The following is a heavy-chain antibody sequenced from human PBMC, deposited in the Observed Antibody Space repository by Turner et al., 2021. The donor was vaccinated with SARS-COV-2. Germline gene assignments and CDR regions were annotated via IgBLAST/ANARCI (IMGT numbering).Heavy chain of an antibody. CDR2: IYGGGST. V-gene: IGHV3-53*01. Sequence: EVQLVEYGGGFIQPVGSLRLSCAASGFTVSSNYISWVRHAPGKGLEWVSVIYGGGSTYYADSVKGRFTISRDNSKNTLYRQMNSLRAEDTAVYYCARVGSYGRRDVDYWGQGTLVTVS. CDR1: GFTVSSNY. J-gene: IGHJ4*02. CDR3: ARVGSYGRRDVDY. D-gene: IGHD5-18*01.